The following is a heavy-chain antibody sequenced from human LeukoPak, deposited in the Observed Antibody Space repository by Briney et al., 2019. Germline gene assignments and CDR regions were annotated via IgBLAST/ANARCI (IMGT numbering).Heavy chain of an antibody. Sequence: GGSLRLSCAASEFSVGSNYMTWVRQAPGKGLEWVAFIRYDGSNKYYADSVKGRFTISRDNSKNSLYLQMNSLRAEDTAVYYCAREGESYPDLDYWGQGTLVTVSS. J-gene: IGHJ4*02. CDR2: IRYDGSNK. D-gene: IGHD3-10*01. V-gene: IGHV3-30*02. CDR1: EFSVGSNY. CDR3: AREGESYPDLDY.